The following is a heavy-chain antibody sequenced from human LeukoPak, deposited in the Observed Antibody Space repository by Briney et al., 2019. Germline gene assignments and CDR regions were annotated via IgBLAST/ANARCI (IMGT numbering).Heavy chain of an antibody. CDR2: IYHSGST. CDR3: ARRESTTWYPKFDS. V-gene: IGHV4-30-2*01. CDR1: GGSISSGGYY. J-gene: IGHJ4*02. D-gene: IGHD6-13*01. Sequence: SQTLSLTCTVSGGSISSGGYYWSWIRQPPGKGLEWIGYIYHSGSTYYNPSLKSRVTISVDRSKNQFSLKLSSVTAADTAVYYCARRESTTWYPKFDSWGQGTLVTVSS.